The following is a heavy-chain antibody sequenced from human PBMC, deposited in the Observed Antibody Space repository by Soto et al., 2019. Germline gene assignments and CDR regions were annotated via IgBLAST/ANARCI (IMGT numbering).Heavy chain of an antibody. D-gene: IGHD4-17*01. Sequence: EVQLVESGGGLVQPGGSLRLSCAASGFTFSSYWMSWVRQAPGKGLEWVANIKQDGSEKYYVDSVKGRFTISRDNAKNSLYLQMNSLRAEDTAVYYCASCKTTTNYYYYYYMDVWGKGTTVTVSS. CDR1: GFTFSSYW. CDR2: IKQDGSEK. J-gene: IGHJ6*03. V-gene: IGHV3-7*01. CDR3: ASCKTTTNYYYYYYMDV.